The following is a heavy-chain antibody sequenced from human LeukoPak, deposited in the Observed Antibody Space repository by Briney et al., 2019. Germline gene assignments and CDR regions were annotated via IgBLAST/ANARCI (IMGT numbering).Heavy chain of an antibody. V-gene: IGHV1-18*01. D-gene: IGHD2-8*01. Sequence: ASVTVSSKASGYTFTSYGISWVRQAPGQGLEWMGWISAYNGNTNYAQKLQGRVTITTDTSTSTAYMELRILRSDDTAVYYCARDPPYCTNGVCYTGEGWFDPWGQGTLVTVSS. CDR3: ARDPPYCTNGVCYTGEGWFDP. CDR2: ISAYNGNT. CDR1: GYTFTSYG. J-gene: IGHJ5*02.